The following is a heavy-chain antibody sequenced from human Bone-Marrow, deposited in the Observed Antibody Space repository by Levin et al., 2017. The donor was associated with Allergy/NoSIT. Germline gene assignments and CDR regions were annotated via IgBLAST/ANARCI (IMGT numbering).Heavy chain of an antibody. CDR1: GYSFTNYW. Sequence: GESLKISCKASGYSFTNYWITWVRQMPGKGLEWVGRIDPSDSYTDYSPSFEGHVSVSADKSISTAYLHWSSLKASDTAMYYCARHYGGNSFRCRAFDIWGQGTGVTVSS. J-gene: IGHJ3*02. CDR3: ARHYGGNSFRCRAFDI. V-gene: IGHV5-10-1*01. D-gene: IGHD4-23*01. CDR2: IDPSDSYT.